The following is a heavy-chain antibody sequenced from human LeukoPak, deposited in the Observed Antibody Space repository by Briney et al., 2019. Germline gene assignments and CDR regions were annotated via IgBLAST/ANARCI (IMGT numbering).Heavy chain of an antibody. CDR2: ISASGVST. CDR3: AKDRGYSSSWSLDY. CDR1: GFTFTNYA. V-gene: IGHV3-23*01. Sequence: GGSLRLSCAASGFTFTNYAMSWVRQAPGKGLEWVSSISASGVSTYYADSVKGRFTISRDNSKNTQYLQMNTLRAEDTAVYHCAKDRGYSSSWSLDYWGQGTLVTVSS. D-gene: IGHD6-13*01. J-gene: IGHJ4*02.